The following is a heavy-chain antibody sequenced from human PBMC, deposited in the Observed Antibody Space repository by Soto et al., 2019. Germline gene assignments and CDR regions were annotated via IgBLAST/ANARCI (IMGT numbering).Heavy chain of an antibody. CDR1: GFNFNNFA. CDR3: AAHLYCGYDCYQSAFDT. Sequence: PGGSLRLSCEASGFNFNNFAFHWVRQAPGNGLEWVTVISYDGSVKNYADSVKGRFTISRDTSKNTVYLQMNTLRAEDTAVYFCAAHLYCGYDCYQSAFDTWVQGTLVTVSS. CDR2: ISYDGSVK. J-gene: IGHJ3*02. D-gene: IGHD2-21*02. V-gene: IGHV3-30-3*01.